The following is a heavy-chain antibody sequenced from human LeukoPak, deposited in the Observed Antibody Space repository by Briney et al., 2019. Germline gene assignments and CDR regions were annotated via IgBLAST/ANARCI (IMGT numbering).Heavy chain of an antibody. CDR3: AIGISVAGTGR. D-gene: IGHD6-19*01. CDR2: IYISGST. CDR1: GGSISSYY. J-gene: IGHJ4*02. Sequence: SETLSLTCTVSGGSISSYYWSWIRQPAGKGLEWIGRIYISGSTNYNPSLKSRVTMSVDTSKNQFSLKLRSVTAADTAVYYCAIGISVAGTGRWGQGTLVTVSS. V-gene: IGHV4-4*07.